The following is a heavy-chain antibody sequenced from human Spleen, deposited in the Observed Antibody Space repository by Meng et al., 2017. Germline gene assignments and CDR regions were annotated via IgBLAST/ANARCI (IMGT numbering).Heavy chain of an antibody. V-gene: IGHV1-18*01. J-gene: IGHJ4*02. Sequence: ASVKVSCKASGYTFIIYTIHWVRQAPGQRLEWMGWISAYNGNTNYAQNLQGRVTMTTDTSTSTAYMDLRSLRSDDTAVYYCARLGGGSSLDDWGQGTLVTVSS. CDR1: GYTFIIYT. D-gene: IGHD1-26*01. CDR3: ARLGGGSSLDD. CDR2: ISAYNGNT.